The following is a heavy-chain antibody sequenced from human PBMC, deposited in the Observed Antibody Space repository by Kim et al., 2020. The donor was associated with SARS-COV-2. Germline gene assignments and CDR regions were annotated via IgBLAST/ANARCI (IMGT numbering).Heavy chain of an antibody. D-gene: IGHD2-2*01. CDR3: ASVAVPAAMRTAFDI. CDR2: INPNSGGT. J-gene: IGHJ3*02. CDR1: GYTFTGYY. Sequence: ASVKVSCKASGYTFTGYYMHWVRQAPGQGLECMGRINPNSGGTNYAQKFQGRVTMTRDTSISTAYMELSRLRSDDTAVYYCASVAVPAAMRTAFDIWGQGTMVTVSS. V-gene: IGHV1-2*06.